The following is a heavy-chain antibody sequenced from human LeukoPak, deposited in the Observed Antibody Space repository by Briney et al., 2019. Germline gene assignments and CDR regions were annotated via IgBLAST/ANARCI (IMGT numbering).Heavy chain of an antibody. CDR3: ARDLIVATDRAY. V-gene: IGHV3-30-3*01. CDR2: ISYDGSNK. J-gene: IGHJ4*02. D-gene: IGHD5-12*01. CDR1: GFTFSSYA. Sequence: GGSLRLSCAASGFTFSSYAMHWVRQAPGKGLEWVAVISYDGSNKYYADSVKGRFTISRDNSKNTLYLQMNSLRAEDTAVYYCARDLIVATDRAYWGQGTLVTVSS.